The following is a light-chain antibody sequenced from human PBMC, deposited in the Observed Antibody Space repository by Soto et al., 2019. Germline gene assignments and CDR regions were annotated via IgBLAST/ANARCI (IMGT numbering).Light chain of an antibody. CDR1: QSVFGN. CDR2: GAS. J-gene: IGKJ4*01. CDR3: QQYQSWPALT. Sequence: EIVMTQSPATLSVSPGERATLSCRASQSVFGNLAWYQQKPGQAPRLLIYGASTRATGIPARFSGSGSGADYTLTISSLQSEDSAVYYCQQYQSWPALTFGGGTKVEVK. V-gene: IGKV3-15*01.